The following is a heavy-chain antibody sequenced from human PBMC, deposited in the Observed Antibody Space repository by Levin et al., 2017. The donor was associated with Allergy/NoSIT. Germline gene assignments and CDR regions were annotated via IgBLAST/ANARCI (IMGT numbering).Heavy chain of an antibody. CDR3: ARYCGGDCHWGLFDI. V-gene: IGHV1-46*01. J-gene: IGHJ3*02. CDR2: INPSGGST. CDR1: GYTFTSYY. D-gene: IGHD2-21*02. Sequence: ASVKVSCKASGYTFTSYYMHWVRQAPGQGLEWMGIINPSGGSTSYAQKFQGRVTMTRDTSTSTVYMELSSLRSEDTAVYYCARYCGGDCHWGLFDIWGQGTMVTVSS.